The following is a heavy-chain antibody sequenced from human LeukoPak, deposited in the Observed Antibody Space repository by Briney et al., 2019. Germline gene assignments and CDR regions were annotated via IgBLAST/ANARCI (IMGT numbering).Heavy chain of an antibody. D-gene: IGHD4-17*01. CDR1: GFSLSTSGVG. CDR2: IYWDDDK. V-gene: IGHV2-5*02. CDR3: AHIGTTVTPYYYYYYGMDV. J-gene: IGHJ6*02. Sequence: ESGPTLVKPTQTLTLTCTFSGFSLSTSGVGVGWIRQPPGKALEWLALIYWDDDKRYTPSLKSRHTITKDTSKNQVVLTMTNMDPVDTATYYCAHIGTTVTPYYYYYYGMDVWGQGTTVTVSS.